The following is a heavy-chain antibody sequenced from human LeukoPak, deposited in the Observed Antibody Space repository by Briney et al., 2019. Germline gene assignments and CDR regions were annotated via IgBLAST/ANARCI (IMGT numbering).Heavy chain of an antibody. CDR1: GGSFSGYY. V-gene: IGHV4-34*09. Sequence: SETLSLTCAVYGGSFSGYYWSWIRQPPGKGLEWIGEINHSGSTYYNPSLKSRVTISVDTSENQFSLKLSSVTAADTAVYYCARDQTGYGPIDYWGQGTLVTVSS. D-gene: IGHD3-9*01. CDR3: ARDQTGYGPIDY. CDR2: INHSGST. J-gene: IGHJ4*02.